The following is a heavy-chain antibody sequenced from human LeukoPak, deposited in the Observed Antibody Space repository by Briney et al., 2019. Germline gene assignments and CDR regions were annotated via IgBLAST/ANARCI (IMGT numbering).Heavy chain of an antibody. CDR1: GFTFSSYG. V-gene: IGHV3-33*01. CDR2: IWYDGSNK. D-gene: IGHD5-18*01. Sequence: GGSLRLSCAASGFTFSSYGMHWVRQAPGKGLEWVSHIWYDGSNKYYADSVKGRFTISRDNSKNTLNLQMNSLRAEDTALYYCARDRAMVVGSSWYYDYWGQGTLVTVSS. J-gene: IGHJ4*02. CDR3: ARDRAMVVGSSWYYDY.